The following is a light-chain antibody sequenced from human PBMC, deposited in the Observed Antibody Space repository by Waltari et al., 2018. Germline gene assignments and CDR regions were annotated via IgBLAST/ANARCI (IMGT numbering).Light chain of an antibody. CDR2: DAS. CDR1: QSFSSY. J-gene: IGKJ4*01. Sequence: CRASQSFSSYLAWYQQKPGQAPRLLIYDASNRATCIPARFSGSGSGTDFTLTISSLEPEDFAVYYCQQRSNWPPLTFGGGTKVEIK. CDR3: QQRSNWPPLT. V-gene: IGKV3-11*01.